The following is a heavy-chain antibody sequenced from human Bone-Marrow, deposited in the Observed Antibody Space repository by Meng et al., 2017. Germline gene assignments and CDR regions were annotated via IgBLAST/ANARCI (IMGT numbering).Heavy chain of an antibody. V-gene: IGHV1-2*02. Sequence: ASVKVSCKASGYTFTGYYMHWVRQAPGQGLEWMGWINPNSGGTNYAQKFQGRVTMTRDTSISTAYMELSRLRSDDTVVYYCARDGGSEYYDILTGYYNWGQGTLVTVSS. CDR2: INPNSGGT. CDR1: GYTFTGYY. CDR3: ARDGGSEYYDILTGYYN. D-gene: IGHD3-9*01. J-gene: IGHJ4*02.